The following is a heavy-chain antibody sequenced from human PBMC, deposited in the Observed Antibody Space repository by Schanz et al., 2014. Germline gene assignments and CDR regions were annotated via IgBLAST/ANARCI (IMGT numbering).Heavy chain of an antibody. CDR2: LSEGGGGT. CDR1: GFNLSNYA. CDR3: AKAADWPVTRFDP. D-gene: IGHD3-9*01. Sequence: EMQLLESGGGLAQPGGSLRLSCAASGFNLSNYAMSWVRQAPGKGLEWVSALSEGGGGTHYADSVRGRFTISSDSSKNTLYLQMSSLRAVDTAVYYCAKAADWPVTRFDPWGQGTLVTVSS. J-gene: IGHJ5*02. V-gene: IGHV3-23*01.